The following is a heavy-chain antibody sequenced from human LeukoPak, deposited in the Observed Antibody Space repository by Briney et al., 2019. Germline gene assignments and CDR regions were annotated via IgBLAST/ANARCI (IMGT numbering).Heavy chain of an antibody. J-gene: IGHJ2*01. CDR2: IYYSGST. Sequence: SETLSLTCTVSGGSVSSGSYYWSWIRQPPGKGLEWIGYIYYSGSTNYNPSLKSRVTISVDTSKNQFSLKLSSVTAADTAVYYCARDWGFDLWGRGTLVTVSS. D-gene: IGHD3-16*01. V-gene: IGHV4-61*01. CDR3: ARDWGFDL. CDR1: GGSVSSGSYY.